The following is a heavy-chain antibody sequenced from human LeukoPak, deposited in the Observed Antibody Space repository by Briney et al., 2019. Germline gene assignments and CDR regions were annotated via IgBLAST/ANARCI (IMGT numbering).Heavy chain of an antibody. CDR2: IYYSGST. J-gene: IGHJ6*02. D-gene: IGHD4-11*01. Sequence: SETLSLTCTVSGGSISSYYWSWIWQPPGKGLEWIGYIYYSGSTNYNPTPTRRVELSVDTSKNQFSLKVSSVTAADTAVYYCARLDYSNYYYYYGMDVRGQATSVTVSS. V-gene: IGHV4-59*08. CDR3: ARLDYSNYYYYYGMDV. CDR1: GGSISSYY.